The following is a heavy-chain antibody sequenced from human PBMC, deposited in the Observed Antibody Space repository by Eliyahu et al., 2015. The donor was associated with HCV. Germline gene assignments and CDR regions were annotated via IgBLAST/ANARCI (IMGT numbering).Heavy chain of an antibody. CDR2: IRTKANNYET. CDR1: GLXFXGAA. Sequence: EVQLVXSGGGLVQPGGSLXLSCAVSGLXFXGAAXXWVRRASGKGLEWVGRIRTKANNYETAYAASVKGRFTISRDDSKNTAYLQMNSLTTEDTAVYYCTRPVEGNWFDPWGQGTLVTVSS. D-gene: IGHD2-21*01. V-gene: IGHV3-73*02. J-gene: IGHJ5*02. CDR3: TRPVEGNWFDP.